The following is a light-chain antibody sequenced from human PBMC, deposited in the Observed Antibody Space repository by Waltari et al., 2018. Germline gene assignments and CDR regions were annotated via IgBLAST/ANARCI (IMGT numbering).Light chain of an antibody. CDR3: QQYYSTPPVT. CDR2: WAS. Sequence: DIVMTQSPDSLAVSLGERATINCKSSQSVLYSSNNKNYLAWYQQKPGQPPKLLIYWASTRESGVPDRFSGSGSGTDFTLTISSLRAEDVAVYYCQQYYSTPPVTFGQGTRLE. J-gene: IGKJ5*01. V-gene: IGKV4-1*01. CDR1: QSVLYSSNNKNY.